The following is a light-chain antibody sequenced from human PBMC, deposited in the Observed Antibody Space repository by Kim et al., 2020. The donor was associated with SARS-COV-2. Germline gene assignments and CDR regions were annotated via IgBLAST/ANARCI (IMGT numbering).Light chain of an antibody. CDR2: DTS. J-gene: IGKJ5*01. CDR1: QSVTKY. V-gene: IGKV3-11*01. Sequence: CPGERATLSCRASQSVTKYLAWYKQRTGQAPRILIYDTSNRATGVPARFSGSGFGTDFTLTISSLEPEDFAVYYCQQRASWPPITFGQGTRMWIK. CDR3: QQRASWPPIT.